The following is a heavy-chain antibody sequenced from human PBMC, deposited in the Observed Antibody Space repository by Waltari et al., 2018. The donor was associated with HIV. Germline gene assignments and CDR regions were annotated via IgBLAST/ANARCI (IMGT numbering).Heavy chain of an antibody. J-gene: IGHJ4*02. CDR1: GFTFSSYA. D-gene: IGHD6-19*01. CDR3: AKGASGWSPGY. V-gene: IGHV3-30*18. CDR2: ISYYGDNK. Sequence: ASGFTFSSYAMHWVRQAPGKGLEWVAVISYYGDNKYYADSVKGRFTISRDNSKNTLYLQMNSLRAEDTAVYYCAKGASGWSPGYWGQGTLVTVSS.